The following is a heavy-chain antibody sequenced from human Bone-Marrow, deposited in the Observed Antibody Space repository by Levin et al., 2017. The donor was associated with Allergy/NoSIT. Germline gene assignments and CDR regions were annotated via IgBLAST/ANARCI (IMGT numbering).Heavy chain of an antibody. V-gene: IGHV3-23*01. Sequence: GESLKISCAASGFTFSSYAMSWVRQAPGKGLEWVSAISGSGGSTYYADSVKGRFTISRDNSKNTLYLQMNSLRAEDTAVYYCAKDMVQQWLAENFDYWGQGTLVTVSS. J-gene: IGHJ4*02. CDR2: ISGSGGST. D-gene: IGHD6-19*01. CDR3: AKDMVQQWLAENFDY. CDR1: GFTFSSYA.